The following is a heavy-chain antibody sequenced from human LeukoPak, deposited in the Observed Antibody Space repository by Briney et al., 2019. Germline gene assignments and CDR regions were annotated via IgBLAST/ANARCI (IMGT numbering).Heavy chain of an antibody. J-gene: IGHJ3*02. CDR3: VRDFVVGAPDAFVI. CDR2: ISTSSSTI. CDR1: GFMFRSYG. V-gene: IGHV3-48*02. Sequence: GGSLRLSCVASGFMFRSYGMHWVRQAPGKGLEWVSYISTSSSTIQYADSVKGRFTISRDNGKNSLYLQMNSLRDEDTAVYYCVRDFVVGAPDAFVIWGQGTMVTVSS. D-gene: IGHD1-26*01.